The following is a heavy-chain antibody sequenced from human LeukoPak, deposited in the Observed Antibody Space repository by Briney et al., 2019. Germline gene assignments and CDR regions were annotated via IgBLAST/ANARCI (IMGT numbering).Heavy chain of an antibody. J-gene: IGHJ4*02. D-gene: IGHD3-22*01. Sequence: QAGGSLNLSCAASGFTFSSYTLNWVRQAPGKGREWVSSISSSSSTIYYADSVKGRFTISRDNAKNSLYLQMNSLRAEDTAVYYCARVGQGDSSGLFDYWGQGTLVTVSS. V-gene: IGHV3-48*04. CDR3: ARVGQGDSSGLFDY. CDR1: GFTFSSYT. CDR2: ISSSSSTI.